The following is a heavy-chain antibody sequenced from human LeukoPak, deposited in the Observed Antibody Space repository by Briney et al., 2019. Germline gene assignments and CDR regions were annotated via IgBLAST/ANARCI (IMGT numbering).Heavy chain of an antibody. CDR1: GFTFSSYS. CDR2: ISSSSSYI. V-gene: IGHV3-21*01. J-gene: IGHJ3*02. Sequence: PGGSLRLSCAASGFTFSSYSMNWVRQAPGKGLEWVSSISSSSSYIYYADSVKGRFTISRDNAKNSLYLQMNSLRAEDTAVYYCARVAGGSDAFDIWGQGTMVTVSS. CDR3: ARVAGGSDAFDI. D-gene: IGHD4-23*01.